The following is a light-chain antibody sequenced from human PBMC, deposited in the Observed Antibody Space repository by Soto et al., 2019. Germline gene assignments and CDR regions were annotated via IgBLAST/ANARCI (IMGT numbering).Light chain of an antibody. CDR3: HQYNSWPPGT. Sequence: EIVLTQSPGTLSLSPGERATLSCRASQSVSSSYLAWYQQQPGQAPRLLIYGASTRATGIPARFSGSGSGTEFTLTISSLQSEDFALYYCHQYNSWPPGTFGQGTKVDIK. J-gene: IGKJ2*01. CDR1: QSVSSSY. V-gene: IGKV3-15*01. CDR2: GAS.